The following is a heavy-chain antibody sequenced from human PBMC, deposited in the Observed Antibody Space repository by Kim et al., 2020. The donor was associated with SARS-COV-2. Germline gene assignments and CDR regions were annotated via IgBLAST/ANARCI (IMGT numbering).Heavy chain of an antibody. D-gene: IGHD3-22*01. CDR3: AKGGVYYDSSGYLYYFD. V-gene: IGHV3-30*18. Sequence: GGSLRLSCAASGFTFSNYGMHWVRQAPGKGLEWVAVISYDGNNKYYADSVKGRFTISRDSSKNTLYLQMNSLRTEDTAVYYCAKGGVYYDSSGYLYYFD. CDR1: GFTFSNYG. CDR2: ISYDGNNK. J-gene: IGHJ4*01.